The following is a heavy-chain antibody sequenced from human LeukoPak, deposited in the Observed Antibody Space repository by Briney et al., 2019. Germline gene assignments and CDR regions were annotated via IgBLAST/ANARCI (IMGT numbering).Heavy chain of an antibody. V-gene: IGHV3-30-3*01. CDR3: ARAYYHYDSSDSKGAFDI. CDR2: ISHEGSNK. Sequence: GGSLRLSCAASGFTFGSYAMHWVRQAPGKGLEWVAVISHEGSNKYNADSVKGRFTISRDNSKNTLYLQMNSLRAEDTAVYYCARAYYHYDSSDSKGAFDIWGQGTMVTVSS. J-gene: IGHJ3*02. D-gene: IGHD3-22*01. CDR1: GFTFGSYA.